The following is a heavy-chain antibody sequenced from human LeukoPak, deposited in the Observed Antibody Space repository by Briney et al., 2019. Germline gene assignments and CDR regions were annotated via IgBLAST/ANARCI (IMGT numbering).Heavy chain of an antibody. Sequence: SETLSLTCTVSGGSISSSSYYWGWLRQPPGKGLEWIGSIYYSGSTYYNPSLKSRVTISVDTSKNQFSLKLSSVTAADTAVYYCARGKPGFWSGYPFDYWGQGTLVTVSS. J-gene: IGHJ4*02. V-gene: IGHV4-39*07. D-gene: IGHD3-3*01. CDR2: IYYSGST. CDR1: GGSISSSSYY. CDR3: ARGKPGFWSGYPFDY.